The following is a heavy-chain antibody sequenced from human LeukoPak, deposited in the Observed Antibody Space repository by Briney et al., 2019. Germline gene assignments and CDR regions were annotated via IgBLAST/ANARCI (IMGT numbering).Heavy chain of an antibody. Sequence: GGSLRLSCAASGFTFNSYAMNWVRQAPGKGLDWVSAVSASGGRTYYADSVKGRFTISRDNSKNTLYLQMNSLRAEDTAVYYCAKDRDSSSWYFDYWGQGTLVTVSS. CDR2: VSASGGRT. D-gene: IGHD6-13*01. V-gene: IGHV3-23*01. CDR1: GFTFNSYA. CDR3: AKDRDSSSWYFDY. J-gene: IGHJ4*02.